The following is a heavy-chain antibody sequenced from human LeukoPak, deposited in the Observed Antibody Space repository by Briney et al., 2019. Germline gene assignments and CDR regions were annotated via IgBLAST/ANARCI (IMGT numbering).Heavy chain of an antibody. J-gene: IGHJ4*02. Sequence: ASVKVSCKASGYTFTSYDINWVRQATGQGLEWMGWMNPNSGNTGYAQKFQGRVTITRNTSISTAYMELSSLRSEDTAVYYCVRARRLGEKGYYFDYWGQGTLVTVSS. D-gene: IGHD5-12*01. V-gene: IGHV1-8*03. CDR1: GYTFTSYD. CDR2: MNPNSGNT. CDR3: VRARRLGEKGYYFDY.